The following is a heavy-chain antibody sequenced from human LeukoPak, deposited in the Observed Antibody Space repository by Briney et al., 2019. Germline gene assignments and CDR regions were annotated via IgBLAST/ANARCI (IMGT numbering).Heavy chain of an antibody. Sequence: SETLSLTCTVSGGSISSSSYYWGWIRQPPGKGLEWIGSIYYSGSTYYNPSLKSRVTISVDTSKNQFSLKLSSVTAADTAVYYCARGGTVTNFDYWGQGALVTVSS. J-gene: IGHJ4*02. CDR3: ARGGTVTNFDY. CDR1: GGSISSSSYY. CDR2: IYYSGST. V-gene: IGHV4-39*07. D-gene: IGHD4-17*01.